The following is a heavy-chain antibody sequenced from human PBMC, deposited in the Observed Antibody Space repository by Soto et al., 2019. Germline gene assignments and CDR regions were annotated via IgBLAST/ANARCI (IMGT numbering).Heavy chain of an antibody. CDR2: VHHIGTT. Sequence: QVQLQESGPGLVKPSGTLSLTCAVSGASISAADWWVWVRQPPGKGLAWIGEVHHIGTTNYNPSLKSRLAISVDKSKSQVSLKLSSVTAADTAVYYCARGVPDPYASGGRWFDPWGHGTVVTVSS. CDR3: ARGVPDPYASGGRWFDP. D-gene: IGHD3-10*01. V-gene: IGHV4-4*02. J-gene: IGHJ5*02. CDR1: GASISAADW.